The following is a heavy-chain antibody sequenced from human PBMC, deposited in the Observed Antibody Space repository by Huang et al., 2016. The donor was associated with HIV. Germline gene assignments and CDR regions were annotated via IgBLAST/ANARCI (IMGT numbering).Heavy chain of an antibody. CDR1: GFNFNNYD. Sequence: QVQLVQSGAEVKKPGASVKVSCKASGFNFNNYDFNWVRQASGQGSEWMGWMNPKSGNTGYEQKFQGRVTITRNTSITTAYMELRSLRSEDTAVYYCARARGFLYDSTGYYSRYYFDSWGQGTLVTISS. D-gene: IGHD3-22*01. J-gene: IGHJ4*02. CDR2: MNPKSGNT. CDR3: ARARGFLYDSTGYYSRYYFDS. V-gene: IGHV1-8*03.